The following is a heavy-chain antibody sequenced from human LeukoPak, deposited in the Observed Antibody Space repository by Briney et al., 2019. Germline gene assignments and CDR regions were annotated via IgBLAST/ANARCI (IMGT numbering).Heavy chain of an antibody. D-gene: IGHD1-14*01. Sequence: GGSLRLSCAASGFTFSSYSMNWVRQAPGKGLEWVANIKQDGSEKYYVNSVKGRFTISRDNAKNSLYLQMNSLRAEDTAVYYCARDHFYGSDYWGQGTLVTVSS. V-gene: IGHV3-7*01. J-gene: IGHJ4*02. CDR2: IKQDGSEK. CDR3: ARDHFYGSDY. CDR1: GFTFSSYS.